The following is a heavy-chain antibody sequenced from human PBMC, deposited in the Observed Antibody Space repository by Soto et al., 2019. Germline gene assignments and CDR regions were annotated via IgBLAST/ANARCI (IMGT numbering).Heavy chain of an antibody. Sequence: QVQLQESGPGLVKPSETLSLTCTVSGGSISSYYWSWIRQPPGKGLEWIGYIYYSGSTNYNPSLKSRVTISVDTSKNQFSLKLSSVTAADTAVYDCARGCGYYGDYWGQGTLVTVSS. V-gene: IGHV4-59*01. J-gene: IGHJ4*02. D-gene: IGHD3-22*01. CDR1: GGSISSYY. CDR3: ARGCGYYGDY. CDR2: IYYSGST.